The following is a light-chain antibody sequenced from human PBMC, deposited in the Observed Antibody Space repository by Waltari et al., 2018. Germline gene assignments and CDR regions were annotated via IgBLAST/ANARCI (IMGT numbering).Light chain of an antibody. CDR2: AAA. CDR1: RCVGGN. V-gene: IGKV3-15*01. J-gene: IGKJ2*01. Sequence: EIVMTQSPATLCVSAGETATLPCRASRCVGGNLAWYQQKPGQAPRLLIYAAATRATGIPGRFSGSGSGTEFTLTISSLQSEDFAIYYCQQYNNWPPQDAFGQGTKLEIK. CDR3: QQYNNWPPQDA.